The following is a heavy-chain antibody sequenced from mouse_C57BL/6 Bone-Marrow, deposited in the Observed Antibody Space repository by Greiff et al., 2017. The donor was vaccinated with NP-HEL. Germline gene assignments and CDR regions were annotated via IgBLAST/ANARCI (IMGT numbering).Heavy chain of an antibody. Sequence: VQLQQSGPELVKPGASVKISCKASGYAFSSSWMNWVKQRPGKGLEWIGRIYPGDGDTNYNGKLKGKATLTADKSSSTAYMQLSSLTSEDSAVYFCASDGYSIYYYAMDYWGQGTSVTVSS. CDR3: ASDGYSIYYYAMDY. D-gene: IGHD2-3*01. CDR1: GYAFSSSW. CDR2: IYPGDGDT. J-gene: IGHJ4*01. V-gene: IGHV1-82*01.